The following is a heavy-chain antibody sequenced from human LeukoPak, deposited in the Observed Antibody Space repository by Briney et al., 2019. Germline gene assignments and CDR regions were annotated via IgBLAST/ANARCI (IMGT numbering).Heavy chain of an antibody. CDR2: IKKDGSEK. Sequence: PGGSLRLSCAASGFTSSSYWMSWVRQAPGKGLEWVANIKKDGSEKYYVDSVKGRFTISRDNAKNSLYLQMNSLRAEDTAVYYCARRYFDLWGRGTLVTVSS. CDR3: ARRYFDL. J-gene: IGHJ2*01. V-gene: IGHV3-7*03. CDR1: GFTSSSYW.